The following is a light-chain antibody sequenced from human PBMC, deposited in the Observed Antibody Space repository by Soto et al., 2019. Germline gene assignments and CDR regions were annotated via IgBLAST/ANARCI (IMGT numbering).Light chain of an antibody. CDR2: KAS. V-gene: IGKV1-5*03. CDR3: QQYDNVSWT. J-gene: IGKJ1*01. Sequence: DIQMTQSPSTLSASVGDRVIITCRASQSISSWLAWYQQKPGNAPNLLIYKASTLKSGVPSRFSSSGSGTEFTLTISSLQSDDFATYCCQQYDNVSWTFGQGTKVEIK. CDR1: QSISSW.